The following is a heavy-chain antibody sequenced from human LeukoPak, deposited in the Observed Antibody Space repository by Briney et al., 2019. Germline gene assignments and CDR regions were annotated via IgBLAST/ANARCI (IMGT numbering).Heavy chain of an antibody. CDR3: ARVYGDPTLDY. V-gene: IGHV4-38-2*02. D-gene: IGHD4-17*01. Sequence: SETLSLTCTVSGYSISSGYYWGWIRQPPGKGLEWIGSVYHSGRTFYNPSLKSRVTISVDTSKNQFSLKLTSVTAADTAVYYCARVYGDPTLDYWGQGTLVTVSS. CDR1: GYSISSGYY. J-gene: IGHJ4*02. CDR2: VYHSGRT.